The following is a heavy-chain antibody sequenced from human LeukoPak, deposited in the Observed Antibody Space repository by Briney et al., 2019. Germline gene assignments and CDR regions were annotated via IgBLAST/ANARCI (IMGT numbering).Heavy chain of an antibody. D-gene: IGHD3-10*01. CDR2: IYYSGST. CDR1: GGSISSSSYY. CDR3: ARPRLLYGSGPILV. J-gene: IGHJ4*02. V-gene: IGHV4-39*07. Sequence: SETLSLTCTVSGGSISSSSYYWGWIRQPPGKVLEWIGSIYYSGSTYYNPSLKSRVAISVDTSKNQFSLNLTSVTAADTAVYYCARPRLLYGSGPILVWGQGNLVTVSS.